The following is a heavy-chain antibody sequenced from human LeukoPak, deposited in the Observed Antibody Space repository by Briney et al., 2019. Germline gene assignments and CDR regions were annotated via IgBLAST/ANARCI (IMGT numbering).Heavy chain of an antibody. J-gene: IGHJ4*02. CDR2: IRNEGTIK. V-gene: IGHV3-30*02. D-gene: IGHD2-2*01. CDR3: ARREPQGCSGTSCFAGPVGH. Sequence: GGSLRHSCAASGFTFSTYGMHRVRGAPGKGLEGGAFIRNEGTIKYYTDSVKGRFTISRDNSNTTLYLQMNSLRAEDTAVYYCARREPQGCSGTSCFAGPVGHWGQGTLVTVSS. CDR1: GFTFSTYG.